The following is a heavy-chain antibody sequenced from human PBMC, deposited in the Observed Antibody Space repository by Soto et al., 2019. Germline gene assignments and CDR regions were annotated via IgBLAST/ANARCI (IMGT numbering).Heavy chain of an antibody. Sequence: QAQLEQSGGEVKKPGSSVKVSCKASRVAFSKFIVTWVRQAPGLVLEWVGGSIPIFGTANYAQKFQGRVTITADESTSTSYMEVNNLRSEDTSVYYCAKVRYSSPIGYYYGMDVWGQGTTVTVSS. CDR3: AKVRYSSPIGYYYGMDV. V-gene: IGHV1-69*01. CDR2: SIPIFGTA. D-gene: IGHD6-19*01. J-gene: IGHJ6*02. CDR1: RVAFSKFI.